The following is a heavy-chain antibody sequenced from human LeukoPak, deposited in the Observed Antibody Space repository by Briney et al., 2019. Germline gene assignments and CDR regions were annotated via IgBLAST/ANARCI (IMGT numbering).Heavy chain of an antibody. CDR1: GGSICSGGYS. V-gene: IGHV4-30-2*01. CDR2: IYHSGST. J-gene: IGHJ3*02. Sequence: SETLSLTCAVSGGSICSGGYSWSWIRQPPGKGLEWIGYIYHSGSTYYNPSLKSRVTISVDRSKNQFSLKLSSVTAADTAVYYCAREGDAFDIWGQGTMVTVSS. CDR3: AREGDAFDI.